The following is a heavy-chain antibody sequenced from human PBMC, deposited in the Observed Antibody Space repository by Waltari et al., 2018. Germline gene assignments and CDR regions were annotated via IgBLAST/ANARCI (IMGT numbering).Heavy chain of an antibody. V-gene: IGHV4-34*01. Sequence: VQLQQWGAGLLKPSETLSLTCAVYGGSFSGYYWSWIRPPPGKGLGWIGEINHSGSTNYNPSLKSRVTISVDTSKNQFSLKLSSVTAADTAVYYCARERNDYIWGSYRYFDYWGQGTLVTVSS. D-gene: IGHD3-16*02. CDR2: INHSGST. CDR1: GGSFSGYY. CDR3: ARERNDYIWGSYRYFDY. J-gene: IGHJ4*02.